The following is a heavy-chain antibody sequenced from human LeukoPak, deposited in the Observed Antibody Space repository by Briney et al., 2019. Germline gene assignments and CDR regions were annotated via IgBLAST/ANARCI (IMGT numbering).Heavy chain of an antibody. CDR2: ISSSSSYI. J-gene: IGHJ4*02. D-gene: IGHD6-6*01. V-gene: IGHV3-21*01. CDR1: GFTFSSSS. Sequence: TGGSLRLSCAASGFTFSSSSMNWVRQAPGKGLEWVSSISSSSSYIYYADSVKGRFTISRDNAKNSLYLQMNSLRAEDTAVYYCASPAGRSSSSRTVFDYWGQGTLVTVSS. CDR3: ASPAGRSSSSRTVFDY.